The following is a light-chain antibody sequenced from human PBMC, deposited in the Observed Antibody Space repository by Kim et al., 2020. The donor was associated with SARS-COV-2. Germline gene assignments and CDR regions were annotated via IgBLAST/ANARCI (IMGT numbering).Light chain of an antibody. CDR2: STN. V-gene: IGLV8-61*01. CDR1: SGSVSTSYY. Sequence: GWTVTLTCGLSSGSVSTSYYPSGYQQTPGQAPRTLIYSTNTRSSGVPDRFSGSILGNKAALTITGAQADDESDYYCVLYMGSGIWVFGGGTQLTVL. J-gene: IGLJ3*02. CDR3: VLYMGSGIWV.